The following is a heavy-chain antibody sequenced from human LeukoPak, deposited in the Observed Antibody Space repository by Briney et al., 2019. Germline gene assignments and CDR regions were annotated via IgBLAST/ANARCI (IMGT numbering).Heavy chain of an antibody. V-gene: IGHV1-24*01. J-gene: IGHJ3*02. D-gene: IGHD2-15*01. CDR1: GYTLTELS. CDR3: ATAVLDCSGGSCKPPTQDAFDI. CDR2: FDPEDGET. Sequence: ASVKVSCKVSGYTLTELSMHWVRQAPGKGLEWMGGFDPEDGETIYAQKFQGRVTMTEDTSTDTAYMELSSLRSEDTAVYYCATAVLDCSGGSCKPPTQDAFDIWGQGTMVTVSS.